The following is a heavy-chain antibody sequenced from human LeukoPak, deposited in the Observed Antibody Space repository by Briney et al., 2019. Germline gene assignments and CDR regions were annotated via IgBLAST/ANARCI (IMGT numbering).Heavy chain of an antibody. CDR3: ARVDYVWGSYRYD. D-gene: IGHD3-16*02. CDR1: GGSISSGSYY. CDR2: IYTSGST. J-gene: IGHJ4*02. Sequence: SETLSLTCTVSGGSISSGSYYWSWIRQPAGKGLEWIGRIYTSGSTNYNPSLKSRVTISVDTSKNQFSLKLSSVTAADTAVYYCARVDYVWGSYRYDWGQGTLVTVSS. V-gene: IGHV4-61*02.